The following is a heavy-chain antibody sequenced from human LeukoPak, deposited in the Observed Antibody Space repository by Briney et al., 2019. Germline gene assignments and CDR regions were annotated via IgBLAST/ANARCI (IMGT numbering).Heavy chain of an antibody. CDR3: ARDGAFRIYDY. D-gene: IGHD3-3*02. CDR1: GLPHSSYW. Sequence: GGSLRLSCSASGLPHSSYWMTWVRQAPGKGREWGASKKQDGNEKYYVDSVKGRFTISRDNARNSLYLQMSSLRADDTAVYYCARDGAFRIYDYWGQGTLVTVSS. V-gene: IGHV3-7*01. CDR2: KKQDGNEK. J-gene: IGHJ4*02.